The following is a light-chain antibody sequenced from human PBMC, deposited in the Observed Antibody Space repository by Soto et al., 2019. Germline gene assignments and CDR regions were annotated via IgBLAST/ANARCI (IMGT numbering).Light chain of an antibody. J-gene: IGLJ1*01. CDR1: TSFVGSYNF. V-gene: IGLV2-23*01. CDR3: CSYVGASTYV. Sequence: QSALTQPASVSGSPGQSITISCTGTTSFVGSYNFVSWYQQLPGKAPQVLIYEDTTRPSGVSNRFSGSTSGSTASLTISGLQAEDEADYRCCSYVGASTYVFGTGTKLTVL. CDR2: EDT.